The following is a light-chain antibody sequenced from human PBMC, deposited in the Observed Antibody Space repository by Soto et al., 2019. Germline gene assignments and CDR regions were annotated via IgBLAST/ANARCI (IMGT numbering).Light chain of an antibody. CDR3: QQYGSPPYT. Sequence: EILITQSPATLSVSPGERATLSCRASQSVSSNLAWYQQKHGQAPRLLIYGASSRDTGIPDRFSGSGSGTDFTLTIRRLEPEDFEVYYCQQYGSPPYTFGQGTKVDIK. V-gene: IGKV3-20*01. CDR1: QSVSSN. J-gene: IGKJ2*01. CDR2: GAS.